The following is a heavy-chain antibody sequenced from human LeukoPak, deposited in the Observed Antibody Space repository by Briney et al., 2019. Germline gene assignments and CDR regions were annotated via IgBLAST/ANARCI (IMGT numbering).Heavy chain of an antibody. CDR2: ISISGGDT. Sequence: GGSLRLSCAASGFTFDDYGMSWVRQAPGKGLEWVSGISISGGDTYYADSVTGRFTISRDNSKNTLYLQMDSLRAEDTAVYYCAKEEVPNDYWGQGTLVTVSS. D-gene: IGHD1-1*01. CDR1: GFTFDDYG. J-gene: IGHJ4*02. CDR3: AKEEVPNDY. V-gene: IGHV3-23*01.